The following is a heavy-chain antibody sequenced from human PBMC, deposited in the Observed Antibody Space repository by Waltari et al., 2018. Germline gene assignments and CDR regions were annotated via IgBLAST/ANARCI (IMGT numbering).Heavy chain of an antibody. CDR3: ASPSGSYPPNYYYGMDV. Sequence: QVQLQESGPGLVKPSETLSLTCAVSGYSISGGYYWGWIRQPPGKGLEWIGSIYHSGSTYYNPSLKSRVTISVDTSKNQFSLKLSSVTAADTAVYYCASPSGSYPPNYYYGMDVWGQGTTVTVSS. D-gene: IGHD1-26*01. J-gene: IGHJ6*02. V-gene: IGHV4-38-2*01. CDR1: GYSISGGYY. CDR2: IYHSGST.